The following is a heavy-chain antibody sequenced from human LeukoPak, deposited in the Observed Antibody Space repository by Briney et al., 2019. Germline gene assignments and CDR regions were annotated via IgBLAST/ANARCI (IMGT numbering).Heavy chain of an antibody. V-gene: IGHV3-74*01. D-gene: IGHD6-13*01. CDR3: LAGYYYYYMDV. CDR1: GFAFSNYW. Sequence: GGSLRLSCAASGFAFSNYWLHWVRQAPGKGLVWVARINTHGSSTNYADSVKGRFTISRDNAKNTLYLQMTSLSAEDTAVYYALAGYYYYYMDVWGKGATVTVSS. J-gene: IGHJ6*03. CDR2: INTHGSST.